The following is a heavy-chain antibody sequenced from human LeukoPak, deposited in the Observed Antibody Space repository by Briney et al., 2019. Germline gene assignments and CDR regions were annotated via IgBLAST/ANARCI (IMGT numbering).Heavy chain of an antibody. CDR1: GYSISSSNW. J-gene: IGHJ3*02. CDR2: IYYSGST. CDR3: ARAGPTTAVDAFDI. D-gene: IGHD1-26*01. Sequence: KASETLSLTCAVSGYSISSSNWWGWIRQPPGKGLEWIGYIYYSGSTYYNPSLEGRVTMSLDTSKNQISLNLSSVTAVDTAVYYCARAGPTTAVDAFDIWGLGTKVTVSS. V-gene: IGHV4-28*03.